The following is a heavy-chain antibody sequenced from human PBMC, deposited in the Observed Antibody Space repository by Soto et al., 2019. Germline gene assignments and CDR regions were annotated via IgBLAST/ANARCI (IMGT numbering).Heavy chain of an antibody. J-gene: IGHJ3*02. CDR3: SHVSDCGGDCYGAFDI. Sequence: QITLKESGPTLVKPTQTLTLTCTFSGFSLSTSGVGVGWIRQPPGKALEWLALIYWDDDKRYSPSLKSRLTITNDTSKNLVVHTANTMYPLDTATYSCSHVSDCGGDCYGAFDIWGQGTMVPGSS. D-gene: IGHD2-21*02. V-gene: IGHV2-5*02. CDR1: GFSLSTSGVG. CDR2: IYWDDDK.